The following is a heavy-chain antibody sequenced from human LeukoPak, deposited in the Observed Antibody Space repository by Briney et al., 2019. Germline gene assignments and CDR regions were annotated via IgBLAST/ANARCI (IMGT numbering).Heavy chain of an antibody. CDR1: GFTFSSYA. V-gene: IGHV3-23*01. CDR2: ISGSGGST. J-gene: IGHJ4*02. Sequence: GGCLRLSCAASGFTFSSYAMSWVRQAPGKGLEWVSGISGSGGSTYYADSVKGRFTISRDNSKNTLYLQMNSLRAEDTAIYYCAKEITVGATHTYYFDYWGQGTLVTVSS. D-gene: IGHD1-26*01. CDR3: AKEITVGATHTYYFDY.